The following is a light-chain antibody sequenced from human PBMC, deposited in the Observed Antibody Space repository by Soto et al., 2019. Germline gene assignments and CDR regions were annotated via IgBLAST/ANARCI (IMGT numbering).Light chain of an antibody. Sequence: QSVLTQPPSVSGAPGQRVTISCTGSSSNIGADYDVHWYQQLPGTAPKLLIYGDTNRPSRVPDRFSGSKSGNTASLTVSGLQAEDEADSYCSSYTGGNPSYVFGTGTKLTVL. V-gene: IGLV1-40*01. J-gene: IGLJ1*01. CDR1: SSNIGADYD. CDR3: SSYTGGNPSYV. CDR2: GDT.